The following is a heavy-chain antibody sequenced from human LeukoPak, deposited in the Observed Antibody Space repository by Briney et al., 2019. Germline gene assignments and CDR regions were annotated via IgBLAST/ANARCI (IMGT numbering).Heavy chain of an antibody. V-gene: IGHV4-4*07. CDR1: GGSISSYY. CDR2: IYTSGST. CDR3: ARDWHYGPFDY. J-gene: IGHJ4*02. Sequence: SETLSLTCTASGGSISSYYWSWIRQPAGKGLEWIGRIYTSGSTNYNPSLKSRVTISVDKSKNQFSLKLSSVTAADTAVYYCARDWHYGPFDYWGQGTLVTVSS. D-gene: IGHD4-17*01.